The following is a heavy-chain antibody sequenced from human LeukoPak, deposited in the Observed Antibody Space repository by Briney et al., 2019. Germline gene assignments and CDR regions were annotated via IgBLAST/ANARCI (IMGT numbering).Heavy chain of an antibody. CDR1: GYTFTSYG. D-gene: IGHD1-26*01. Sequence: ASVEVSCKASGYTFTSYGISWERQAPGRGLELMGWISAYNGNTNYAQKLQGRVTMTTDTSTSTAYMELRSLRSDDTAVYYCARSDHHAHLSGSYFDFDYWGQGTLVTVSS. V-gene: IGHV1-18*01. J-gene: IGHJ4*02. CDR2: ISAYNGNT. CDR3: ARSDHHAHLSGSYFDFDY.